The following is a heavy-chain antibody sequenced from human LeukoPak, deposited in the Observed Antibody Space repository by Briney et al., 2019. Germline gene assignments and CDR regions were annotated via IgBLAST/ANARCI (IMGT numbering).Heavy chain of an antibody. J-gene: IGHJ1*01. D-gene: IGHD2-2*01. V-gene: IGHV4-59*01. Sequence: SETLSPTCTVSGGSISSYYWSWIRQPPGKGLEWIGYIYYSGSTNYNPSLKSRVTISVDTSKNQFSLKLSSVTAADAAVYYCARGSRPGVVPAGPDWGQGTLVTVSS. CDR2: IYYSGST. CDR3: ARGSRPGVVPAGPD. CDR1: GGSISSYY.